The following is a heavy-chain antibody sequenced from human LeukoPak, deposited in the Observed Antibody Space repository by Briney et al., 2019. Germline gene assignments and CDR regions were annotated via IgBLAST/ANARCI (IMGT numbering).Heavy chain of an antibody. CDR2: INHSGST. Sequence: SETLSLTCAVYGGSFSGYYWSWIRQPPGKGLEWIGEINHSGSTNYNPPLKSRVSISVDTSKNQFSLKLNSVTAADTAVYYCARHSPYYDILTDQIYFDYWGQGTLVTVSS. CDR1: GGSFSGYY. J-gene: IGHJ4*02. CDR3: ARHSPYYDILTDQIYFDY. D-gene: IGHD3-9*01. V-gene: IGHV4-34*01.